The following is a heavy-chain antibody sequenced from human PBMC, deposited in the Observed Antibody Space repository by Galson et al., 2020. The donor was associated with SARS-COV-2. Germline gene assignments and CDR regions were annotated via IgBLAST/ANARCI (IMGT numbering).Heavy chain of an antibody. CDR1: GFNFRDYY. V-gene: IGHV3-11*04. CDR3: ARDLAVRGDNMDV. CDR2: ISTSGSNI. J-gene: IGHJ6*03. Sequence: NSGGSLRLSCAASGFNFRDYYMSWIRQAPGKGLEWVSYISTSGSNIYYADSVKGRFTVSRDNAKNSLYLQMNSLRAEDTAVYYCARDLAVRGDNMDVWGKGTTVTISS. D-gene: IGHD3-10*01.